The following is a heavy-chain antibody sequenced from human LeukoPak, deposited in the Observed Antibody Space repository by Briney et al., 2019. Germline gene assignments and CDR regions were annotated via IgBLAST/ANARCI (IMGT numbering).Heavy chain of an antibody. Sequence: VASMNVSRKASGGTFSSYAISWVRQAPGQGLEWMGGIIPIFGTANYAQKFQGRVTITADESTSTAYMELSSLRSEDTAVYYCARLGIDTIVPGRDAFDIWGQGTMVTVSS. D-gene: IGHD7-27*01. CDR3: ARLGIDTIVPGRDAFDI. J-gene: IGHJ3*02. V-gene: IGHV1-69*13. CDR1: GGTFSSYA. CDR2: IIPIFGTA.